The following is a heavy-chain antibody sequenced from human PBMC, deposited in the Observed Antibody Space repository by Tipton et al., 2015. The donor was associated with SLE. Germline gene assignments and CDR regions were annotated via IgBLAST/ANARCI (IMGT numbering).Heavy chain of an antibody. D-gene: IGHD6-13*01. CDR2: MYYSGST. V-gene: IGHV4-39*07. Sequence: TLSLTCTVSGGSISSYSYYWGWIRQPPGKGLEWIGSMYYSGSTYYNPSLKSRVTISVDTSKNHFSLKLSPVTAADTAVYYCASDLAGSQAFDIWGQGTMVTVSS. J-gene: IGHJ3*02. CDR1: GGSISSYSYY. CDR3: ASDLAGSQAFDI.